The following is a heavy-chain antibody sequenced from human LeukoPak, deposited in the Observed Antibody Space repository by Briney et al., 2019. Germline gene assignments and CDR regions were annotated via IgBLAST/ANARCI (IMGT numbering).Heavy chain of an antibody. V-gene: IGHV3-53*01. J-gene: IGHJ4*02. CDR2: IYSGGST. D-gene: IGHD3-3*01. Sequence: GGSLRLSCAASGFTVSSNYMSWVRQAPGKGLEWVSVIYSGGSTYYADSVKGRFTISRDNSKNTLYLQMNSLRAEDTAVYYCARDLGRLEWLLYDYFDYWGQGTLVTVSS. CDR3: ARDLGRLEWLLYDYFDY. CDR1: GFTVSSNY.